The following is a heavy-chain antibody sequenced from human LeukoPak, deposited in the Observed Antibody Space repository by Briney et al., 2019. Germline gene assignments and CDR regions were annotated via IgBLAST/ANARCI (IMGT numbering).Heavy chain of an antibody. V-gene: IGHV4-4*07. CDR3: ARDTDYTPDNWFDP. CDR2: IYSSGST. D-gene: IGHD2-15*01. Sequence: SETLSLTCTVSGGSISGYYWSWIRQPAGKGLEWIGRIYSSGSTIYSPSLNSRVTVSVDTSKNQFFLKLGSVTAADTAVYYCARDTDYTPDNWFDPWGQGILVTVSS. CDR1: GGSISGYY. J-gene: IGHJ5*02.